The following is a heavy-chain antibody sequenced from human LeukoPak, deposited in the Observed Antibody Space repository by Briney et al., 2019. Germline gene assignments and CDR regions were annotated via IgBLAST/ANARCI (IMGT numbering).Heavy chain of an antibody. D-gene: IGHD3-16*01. CDR1: GFTFSSYW. CDR2: IKQDGSAQ. J-gene: IGHJ4*02. Sequence: GGSLRLSCAASGFTFSSYWMSWVRQAPGKGLEWVANIKQDGSAQYYVDSVKGRFTISRDNAKNSAYLQMNSLRAEDTAVYYCARGGTITWVEDYWGQGTLVTVSS. CDR3: ARGGTITWVEDY. V-gene: IGHV3-7*05.